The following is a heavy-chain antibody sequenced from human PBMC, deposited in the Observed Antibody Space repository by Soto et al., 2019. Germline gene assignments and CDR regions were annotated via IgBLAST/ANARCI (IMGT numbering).Heavy chain of an antibody. J-gene: IGHJ4*02. V-gene: IGHV4-31*03. CDR1: GGSISSGAYY. CDR3: AIANRVVPAVNYFDY. D-gene: IGHD2-2*01. CDR2: IYYSGST. Sequence: SETLSLTCTVSGGSISSGAYYWSWIRQHPGKGLEWIGYIYYSGSTYYNPSLKSRVTISVDTSKNQFSLQLSSVTPADTAVYSCAIANRVVPAVNYFDYWGQGTLVSVFS.